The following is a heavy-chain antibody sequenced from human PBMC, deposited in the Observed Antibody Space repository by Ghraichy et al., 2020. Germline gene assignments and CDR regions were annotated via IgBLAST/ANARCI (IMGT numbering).Heavy chain of an antibody. CDR3: ARDSGHFDY. V-gene: IGHV3-72*01. J-gene: IGHJ4*02. Sequence: LSLTCAASGFTFSDHYMDWVRQAPGKGLEWVGRTRNKANSYTTEYAASVKGRFTISRDDSKNSLYLQMNSLKTEDTAVYYCARDSGHFDYWGQGTLVTVSS. CDR2: TRNKANSYTT. CDR1: GFTFSDHY.